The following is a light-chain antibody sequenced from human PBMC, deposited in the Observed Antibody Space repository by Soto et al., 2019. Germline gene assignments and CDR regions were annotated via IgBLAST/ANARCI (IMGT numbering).Light chain of an antibody. CDR1: QDIRGA. CDR3: QQFNSYPLT. CDR2: DVS. V-gene: IGKV1-13*02. Sequence: AIQLTQSPSSLSASVGDRVTITCRASQDIRGALAWYQQKPGKAPKMLIYDVSTLESGVPLRFSGSSSGTDFTLTISSLQPVDFATYYWQQFNSYPLTFGQGTRLEIK. J-gene: IGKJ5*01.